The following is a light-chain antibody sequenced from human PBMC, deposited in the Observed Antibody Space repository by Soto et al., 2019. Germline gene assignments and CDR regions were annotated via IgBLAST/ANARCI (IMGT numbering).Light chain of an antibody. Sequence: QSVLTQPASVSDSPGQSTTISCTGTSSDVGGSNHVSWYQQHPGKAPKLMIYEVSNRPSGVSSRFSGSKSGNTASLTISGLQAEDEDDYYCGSYTGSIYVFGTGTKVTVL. CDR3: GSYTGSIYV. V-gene: IGLV2-14*01. CDR2: EVS. CDR1: SSDVGGSNH. J-gene: IGLJ1*01.